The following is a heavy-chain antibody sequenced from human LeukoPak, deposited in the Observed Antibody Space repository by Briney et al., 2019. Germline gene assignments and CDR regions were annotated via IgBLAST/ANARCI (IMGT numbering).Heavy chain of an antibody. J-gene: IGHJ5*02. D-gene: IGHD1-26*01. CDR3: ARDLSGSYSWFDP. V-gene: IGHV4-59*12. Sequence: SETLSLTCTVSGGSISSYYWSWIRQPPGKGLEWIGYIYYSGSTNYNPSLKSRVTMSVDTSKNQFSLKLSSVTAADTAVYYCARDLSGSYSWFDPWGQGTLVTVSS. CDR1: GGSISSYY. CDR2: IYYSGST.